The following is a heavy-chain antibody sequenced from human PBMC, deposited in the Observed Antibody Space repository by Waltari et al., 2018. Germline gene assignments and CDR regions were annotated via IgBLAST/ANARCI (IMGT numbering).Heavy chain of an antibody. CDR2: IYHSGST. D-gene: IGHD6-19*01. CDR1: GGSISSGGYS. CDR3: ARETRVAAVANYYYYMDV. Sequence: QLQLQESGSGLVKPSQTLSLTCAVSGGSISSGGYSWSWIRQPPGKGLEWIGYIYHSGSTYYNPSLKSRVTISVDRSKNQFSLKLSSVTAADTAVYYCARETRVAAVANYYYYMDVLGKGTTVTVSS. V-gene: IGHV4-30-2*01. J-gene: IGHJ6*03.